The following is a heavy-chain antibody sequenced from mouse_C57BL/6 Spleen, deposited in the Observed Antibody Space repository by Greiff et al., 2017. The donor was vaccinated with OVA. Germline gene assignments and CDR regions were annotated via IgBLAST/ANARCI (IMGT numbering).Heavy chain of an antibody. Sequence: QLQLQQSGAELVKPGASVKISCKASGYTFTDYYINWVKQRPGQGLEWIGKIGPGSGSTYYNEKFKGKATLTADKPSSTAYMQLSSLTSEDSAVYFCSRSNWDGGFAYWGQGTLVTVSA. V-gene: IGHV1-77*01. CDR3: SRSNWDGGFAY. CDR2: IGPGSGST. D-gene: IGHD4-1*01. CDR1: GYTFTDYY. J-gene: IGHJ3*01.